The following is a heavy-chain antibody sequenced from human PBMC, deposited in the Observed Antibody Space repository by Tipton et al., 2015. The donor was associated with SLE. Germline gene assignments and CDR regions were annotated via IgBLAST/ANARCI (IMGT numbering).Heavy chain of an antibody. CDR1: GFTVSSNY. CDR2: IYSGGST. J-gene: IGHJ4*02. D-gene: IGHD1-26*01. CDR3: ARDRGGGSYFRYYFDY. Sequence: GSLRLSCAASGFTVSSNYMSWVRQAPGKGLEWVSVIYSGGSTYYADSVKGRFTISRDNSKNTLYLQMNSLRAEDTAVYYCARDRGGGSYFRYYFDYWGQGTLVTVSS. V-gene: IGHV3-66*02.